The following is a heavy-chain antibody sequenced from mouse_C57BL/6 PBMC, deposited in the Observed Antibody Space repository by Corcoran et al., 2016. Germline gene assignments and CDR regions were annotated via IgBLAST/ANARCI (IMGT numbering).Heavy chain of an antibody. CDR1: GYTFTDYN. Sequence: EVQLQQSGPELVKPGASVKIPCKASGYTFTDYNMDWVKQSHGKSLEWIGDINPNNGGTIDNQKFKGKATLTVDKSSSTAYMELRSLTSEDTAVYYCARPRYYGSPYFDYWGQGTTLTVSS. D-gene: IGHD1-1*01. CDR2: INPNNGGT. J-gene: IGHJ2*01. V-gene: IGHV1-18*01. CDR3: ARPRYYGSPYFDY.